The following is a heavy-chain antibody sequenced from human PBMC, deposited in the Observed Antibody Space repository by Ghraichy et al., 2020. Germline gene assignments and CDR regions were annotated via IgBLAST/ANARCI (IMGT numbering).Heavy chain of an antibody. Sequence: LSLTCTFSGFSLSTSGVGVGWIRQPPGKAPEWLALIYWDDDKRYSPSLESRLTITKDTSKNQVVLTMTNVDPVDTATYYCAHRAIVTIFGVVIKGDWYDPWGQGTLVTVSS. V-gene: IGHV2-5*02. CDR2: IYWDDDK. CDR3: AHRAIVTIFGVVIKGDWYDP. D-gene: IGHD3-3*01. CDR1: GFSLSTSGVG. J-gene: IGHJ5*02.